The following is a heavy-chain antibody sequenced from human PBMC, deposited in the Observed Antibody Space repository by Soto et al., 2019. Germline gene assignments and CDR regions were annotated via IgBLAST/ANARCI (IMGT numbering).Heavy chain of an antibody. CDR1: GFSLSTRGVG. V-gene: IGHV2-5*02. D-gene: IGHD5-18*01. CDR3: AHRGGYSYGLLDY. CDR2: IYWDDDK. Sequence: QITFKESGPTLVKPTETLTLTCTFSGFSLSTRGVGVGWIRQPPGKALEWLALIYWDDDKRYSPSLKSRPTXTXAXXNNQVVLTMTTMDPVDTATYYCAHRGGYSYGLLDYWGQGTLVTVSS. J-gene: IGHJ4*02.